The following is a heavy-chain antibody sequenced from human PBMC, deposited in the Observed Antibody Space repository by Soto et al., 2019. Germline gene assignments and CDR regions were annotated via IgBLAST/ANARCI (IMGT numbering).Heavy chain of an antibody. CDR3: AKEGGGYSYGSLYYFDY. J-gene: IGHJ4*02. D-gene: IGHD5-18*01. V-gene: IGHV3-23*01. CDR1: GFTFSSYA. Sequence: LRLSCAASGFTFSSYAMSWVRQAPGKGLEWVSAISGSGGSTYYADSVKGRFTISRDNSKNTLYLQMNSLRAEDTAVYYCAKEGGGYSYGSLYYFDYWGQGTLVTVSS. CDR2: ISGSGGST.